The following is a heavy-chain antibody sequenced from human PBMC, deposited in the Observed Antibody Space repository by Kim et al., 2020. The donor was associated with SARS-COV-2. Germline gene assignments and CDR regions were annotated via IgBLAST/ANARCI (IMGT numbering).Heavy chain of an antibody. CDR1: GGSISSYY. V-gene: IGHV4-59*13. J-gene: IGHJ6*02. CDR2: IYYSGST. Sequence: SETLSLTCTVSGGSISSYYWSWIRQPPGKGLEWIGYIYYSGSTNYNPSLKSRVTISVDTSKNQFSLKLSSVTAADTAVYYCAREDIVVVPAAPFQNIYYYYGMDVWGQGTTVTVSS. D-gene: IGHD2-2*01. CDR3: AREDIVVVPAAPFQNIYYYYGMDV.